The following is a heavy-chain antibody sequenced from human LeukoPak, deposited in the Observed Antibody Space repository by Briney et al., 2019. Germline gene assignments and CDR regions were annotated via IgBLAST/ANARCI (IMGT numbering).Heavy chain of an antibody. D-gene: IGHD3-22*01. Sequence: PSETLSLTCTVSGGSISSGDYCWSWIRQPPGKGLEWIGYIYYSGSTYYNASLKSRVTISVDTSKNQFSLKLSSVTAADTAVYYCARGTIVGYYYYGMDVWGQGTTVTVSS. CDR2: IYYSGST. J-gene: IGHJ6*02. CDR3: ARGTIVGYYYYGMDV. V-gene: IGHV4-30-4*01. CDR1: GGSISSGDYC.